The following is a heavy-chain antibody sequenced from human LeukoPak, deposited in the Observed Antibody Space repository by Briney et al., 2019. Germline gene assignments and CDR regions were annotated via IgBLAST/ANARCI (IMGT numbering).Heavy chain of an antibody. CDR3: ARGTAGTSKNFDY. V-gene: IGHV3-21*01. J-gene: IGHJ4*02. Sequence: PGGSLRLSCAASGFTFSSYSMNWVRQAPGKGLEWVSSISNSSSYIYYADSVKGRFTISRDNAKNSLYLQMSSLRAEDTAVYYCARGTAGTSKNFDYWGQGTLVTVSS. CDR2: ISNSSSYI. D-gene: IGHD1-1*01. CDR1: GFTFSSYS.